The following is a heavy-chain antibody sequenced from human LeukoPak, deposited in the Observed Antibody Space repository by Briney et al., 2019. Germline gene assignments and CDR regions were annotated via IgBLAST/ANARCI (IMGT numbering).Heavy chain of an antibody. CDR1: GSTFTTYG. D-gene: IGHD3-10*01. Sequence: ASVKVSCKAFGSTFTTYGISWVRQAPGQGLEWMGWISGYSGNTNYAQKLQGRVTMTTDSSTSTAYMELSSLRSEDTAVYYCARAGPARITMVRRLLNWFDPWGQGTLVTVSS. CDR2: ISGYSGNT. J-gene: IGHJ5*02. V-gene: IGHV1-18*01. CDR3: ARAGPARITMVRRLLNWFDP.